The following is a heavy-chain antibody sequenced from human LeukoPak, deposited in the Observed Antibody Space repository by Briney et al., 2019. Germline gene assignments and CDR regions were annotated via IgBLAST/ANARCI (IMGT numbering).Heavy chain of an antibody. CDR3: ARGKIIWRLFDY. CDR1: GYTFTSYD. V-gene: IGHV1-8*03. D-gene: IGHD3-16*01. J-gene: IGHJ4*02. Sequence: ASVKVSCKAPGYTFTSYDINWVRQATGQGLEWMGWMNPNSGNTGYAQKFQGRVTITRNTSISTAYMELSSLRSEDTAVYYCARGKIIWRLFDYWGQGTLVTVSS. CDR2: MNPNSGNT.